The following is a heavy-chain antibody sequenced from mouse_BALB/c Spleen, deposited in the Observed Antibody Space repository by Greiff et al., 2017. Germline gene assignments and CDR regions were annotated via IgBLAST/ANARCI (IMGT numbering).Heavy chain of an antibody. CDR1: GFNIKDTY. CDR3: ASPYYGYDGFAY. J-gene: IGHJ3*01. Sequence: PLQQSGAELVKPGASVKLSCTASGFNIKDTYMHWVKQRPEQGLEWIGRIDPANGNTKYDPKFQGKATITADTSSNTAYLQLSSLTSEDTAVYYCASPYYGYDGFAYWGQGTLVTVSA. D-gene: IGHD2-9*01. V-gene: IGHV14-3*02. CDR2: IDPANGNT.